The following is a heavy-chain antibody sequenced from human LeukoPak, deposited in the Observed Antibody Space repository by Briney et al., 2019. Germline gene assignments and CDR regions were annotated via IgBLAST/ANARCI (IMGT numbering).Heavy chain of an antibody. D-gene: IGHD2-2*01. V-gene: IGHV1-2*02. J-gene: IGHJ4*02. CDR2: INPNDGDT. CDR3: ARANFLYCSSSTCLFDY. CDR1: GYTFTSYY. Sequence: ASVKVSCKASGYTFTSYYMHWVRQAPGQGFEWMGWINPNDGDTNYAQKFQGRVTMTRDTSISTAHMEVGRLRSDDTAVYYCARANFLYCSSSTCLFDYWGQGTLVTVSS.